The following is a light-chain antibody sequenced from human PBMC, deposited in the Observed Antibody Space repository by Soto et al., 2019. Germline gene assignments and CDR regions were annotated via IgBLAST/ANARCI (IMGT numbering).Light chain of an antibody. CDR3: QQYSDGPQT. CDR2: GAS. V-gene: IGKV3-15*01. CDR1: QSVSSN. J-gene: IGKJ1*01. Sequence: EIVVTQSPATLSVSPGEIATLSCGSSQSVSSNLAWYQQKPGQAPRLLINGASTRATGIPARFSGSGSGTEFSLTISSLQSEDFAVYYCQQYSDGPQTFGQGTKVDIK.